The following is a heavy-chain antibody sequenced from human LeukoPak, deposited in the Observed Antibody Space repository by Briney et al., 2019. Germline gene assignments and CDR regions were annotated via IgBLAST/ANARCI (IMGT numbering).Heavy chain of an antibody. CDR2: IYTSGST. Sequence: SQTLSLTCNVSGGSISSGSDYWSWIRQPAGKGLEWIGRIYTSGSTNYNPSLKSRVTISVDTSKNQFSLKLTSVTAADTAVYYCARESLGPPYYFDYWGQGTLVTASS. V-gene: IGHV4-61*02. J-gene: IGHJ4*02. CDR3: ARESLGPPYYFDY. D-gene: IGHD1-26*01. CDR1: GGSISSGSDY.